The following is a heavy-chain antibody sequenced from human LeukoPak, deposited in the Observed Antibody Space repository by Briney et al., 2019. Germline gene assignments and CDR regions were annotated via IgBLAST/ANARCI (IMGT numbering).Heavy chain of an antibody. CDR3: AREVATTYDAFDI. Sequence: GGSLRLSCSASGFIFGDYGMNWVRQAPGKGLEWVSSISSSSSYIYYADSVKGRFTISRDNAKNSLYLQMNSLRAEDTAVYYCAREVATTYDAFDIWGQGTMVTVSS. D-gene: IGHD5-24*01. V-gene: IGHV3-21*01. CDR2: ISSSSSYI. J-gene: IGHJ3*02. CDR1: GFIFGDYG.